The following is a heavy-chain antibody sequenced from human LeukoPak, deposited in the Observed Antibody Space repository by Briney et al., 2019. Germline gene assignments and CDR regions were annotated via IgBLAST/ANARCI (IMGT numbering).Heavy chain of an antibody. CDR2: ISGSGGST. D-gene: IGHD6-19*01. V-gene: IGHV3-23*01. CDR3: AKEGSSGWSRPFDY. CDR1: GFTFSSYG. Sequence: GGSVRLSCEDSGFTFSSYGMSWVRQAPGRGLEWVSSISGSGGSTNYADSVKGRHTISRDNSENTLYLQMNTLRAEDTAVYYCAKEGSSGWSRPFDYWGQGTLV. J-gene: IGHJ4*02.